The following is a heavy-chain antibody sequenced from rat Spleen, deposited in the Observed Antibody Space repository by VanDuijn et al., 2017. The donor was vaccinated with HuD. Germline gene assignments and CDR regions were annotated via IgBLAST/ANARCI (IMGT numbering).Heavy chain of an antibody. J-gene: IGHJ2*01. D-gene: IGHD4-2*01. CDR1: GFTFSNYD. Sequence: VQLVESGGGLVQPGRSLKLSCAASGFTFSNYDMAWVRQAPTKGLEWVGAMWSGGTTDYNSALKSRLSITRDTSKSQVLLKVNNLQTEDTAMYFCARDRTGPFDSWGQGVMVTVSS. CDR2: MWSGGTT. V-gene: IGHV2-15*01. CDR3: ARDRTGPFDS.